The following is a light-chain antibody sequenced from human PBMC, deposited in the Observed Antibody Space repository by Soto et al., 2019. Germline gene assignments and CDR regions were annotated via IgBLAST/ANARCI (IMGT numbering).Light chain of an antibody. CDR3: QQLNNYVFA. CDR2: VGS. J-gene: IGKJ3*01. Sequence: DIQLTQSPFFLPASVGDRVTITCRASQDVSRYLAWYQQKPGKAHNLLIYVGSTLRSGVQSRFSGSGSETDVTLTISSLEPEDFATYYCQQLNNYVFAFGPGTKVDIK. V-gene: IGKV1-9*01. CDR1: QDVSRY.